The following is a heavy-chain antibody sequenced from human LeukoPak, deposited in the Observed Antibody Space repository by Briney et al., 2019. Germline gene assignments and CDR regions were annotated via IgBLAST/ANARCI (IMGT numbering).Heavy chain of an antibody. CDR2: INQDGSET. V-gene: IGHV3-7*01. J-gene: IGHJ4*02. CDR1: GFTFSNYW. CDR3: ARDFQSAY. Sequence: GGSLRLSCAASGFTFSNYWMSWVRQAPGKGLEWVAYINQDGSETNYVDSGEGRFTVSRDNGKNSLYLQLNSLRVEDTAVYYCARDFQSAYWGQGALVSVSS.